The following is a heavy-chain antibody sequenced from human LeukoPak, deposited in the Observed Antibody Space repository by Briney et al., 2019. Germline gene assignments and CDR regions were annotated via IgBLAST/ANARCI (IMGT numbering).Heavy chain of an antibody. CDR2: IYYRGNT. Sequence: SETLSLTCTVSGGSISSSSYYWGWIRQPPGKGLEWIGSIYYRGNTYYNPSLKSRITISVDTSKNQFSLILSSVTAADTAVYYCARLEWGSAGSGPFDYWGQGTLVTVSS. D-gene: IGHD6-25*01. CDR3: ARLEWGSAGSGPFDY. CDR1: GGSISSSSYY. V-gene: IGHV4-39*01. J-gene: IGHJ4*02.